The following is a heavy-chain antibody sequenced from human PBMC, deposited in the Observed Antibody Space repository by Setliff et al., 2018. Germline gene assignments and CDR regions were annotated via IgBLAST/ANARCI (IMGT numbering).Heavy chain of an antibody. D-gene: IGHD6-13*01. V-gene: IGHV4-59*12. CDR2: ISYSGAT. CDR3: ARDPASPAAAGGWFDP. Sequence: SETLSLTCTVSGGSISSYSWSWIRQPPGKGLQWIGYISYSGATNYNPSLKSRVTISVDTSKNQFSLKLSSVTAADTAVYYCARDPASPAAAGGWFDPWGQGTLVTVSS. CDR1: GGSISSYS. J-gene: IGHJ5*02.